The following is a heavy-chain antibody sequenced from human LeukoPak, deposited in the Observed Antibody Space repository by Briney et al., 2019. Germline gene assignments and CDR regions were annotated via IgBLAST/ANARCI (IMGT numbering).Heavy chain of an antibody. CDR1: GFTFSSYK. V-gene: IGHV3-48*03. J-gene: IGHJ5*02. D-gene: IGHD4/OR15-4a*01. CDR3: ARGHPNRWFDP. Sequence: GGSLRLSCAASGFTFSSYKMNWVRQAPGKGLEWVSYISSSGSTIYYADPVKGRFTISRDNAKNSLYLQMNSLRAEDTAVYYCARGHPNRWFDPWGQGTLVTVSS. CDR2: ISSSGSTI.